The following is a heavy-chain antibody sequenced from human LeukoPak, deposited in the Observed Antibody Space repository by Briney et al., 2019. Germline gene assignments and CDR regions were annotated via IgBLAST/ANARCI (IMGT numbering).Heavy chain of an antibody. D-gene: IGHD1-26*01. CDR2: ISGSGGST. CDR1: GFTVSSNY. V-gene: IGHV3-23*01. CDR3: AKVGGSYYFDY. Sequence: GGSLRLSCAASGFTVSSNYMSWVRQAPGEGLEWVSAISGSGGSTYYADSVKGRFTISRDNSKNTLYLQMNSLRAEDTAVYYCAKVGGSYYFDYWGQGTLVTVSS. J-gene: IGHJ4*02.